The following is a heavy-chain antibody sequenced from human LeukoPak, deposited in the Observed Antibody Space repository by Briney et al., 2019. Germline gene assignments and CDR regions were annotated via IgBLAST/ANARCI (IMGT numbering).Heavy chain of an antibody. J-gene: IGHJ4*02. Sequence: PSETLSLTCAVYGGSFSGYYWSWIRQPPGKGLEWIGEINHSGSTNYNPSLKSRVTISVDTSKNQFSLKLGSVTAADTAVYYCARQLSSGNPFDYWGQGTLVTVSS. CDR1: GGSFSGYY. CDR3: ARQLSSGNPFDY. V-gene: IGHV4-34*01. D-gene: IGHD3-22*01. CDR2: INHSGST.